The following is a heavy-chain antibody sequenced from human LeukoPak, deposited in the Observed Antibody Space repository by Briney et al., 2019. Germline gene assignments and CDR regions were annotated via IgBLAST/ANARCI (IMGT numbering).Heavy chain of an antibody. CDR2: ISSSSSTI. V-gene: IGHV3-48*01. D-gene: IGHD3-22*01. J-gene: IGHJ4*02. CDR1: GFTFSSYS. Sequence: PGGSLRLSCAASGFTFSSYSMNWVRQAPGKGLEWVSYISSSSSTIYYADSVKGRFTISRDNAKNSLYLQMNSLRAEDTAVYYCAREETMIVDWGQGTLVTVSS. CDR3: AREETMIVD.